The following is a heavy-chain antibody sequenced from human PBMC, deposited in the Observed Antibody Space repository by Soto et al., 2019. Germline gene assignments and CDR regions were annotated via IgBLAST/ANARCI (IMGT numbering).Heavy chain of an antibody. V-gene: IGHV3-23*01. CDR2: ISGSGGST. D-gene: IGHD6-19*01. CDR3: AKGGAVAGRGGRNYYYYGMDV. J-gene: IGHJ6*02. CDR1: GFTFSSYA. Sequence: PGGSLRLSCAASGFTFSSYAMSWVRQAPGKGLEWASAISGSGGSTYYADSVKGRFTISRDNSKNTLYLQMNSLRAEDTAVYYCAKGGAVAGRGGRNYYYYGMDVWGQGTTVTVSS.